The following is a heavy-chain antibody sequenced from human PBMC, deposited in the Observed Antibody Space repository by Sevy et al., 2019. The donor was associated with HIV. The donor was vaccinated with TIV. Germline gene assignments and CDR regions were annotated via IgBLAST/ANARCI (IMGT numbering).Heavy chain of an antibody. J-gene: IGHJ3*02. CDR2: IYYSGST. V-gene: IGHV4-59*01. CDR3: ARVGPVPKGAFDT. CDR1: GGSISSYY. Sequence: SETLSLTCTVSGGSISSYYWSWIRQPPGKGLEWIGYIYYSGSTNYNPSLKSRVTISVDTSKNQFSLKLSSVTAADTAVYYCARVGPVPKGAFDTWGQGTMVTVSS.